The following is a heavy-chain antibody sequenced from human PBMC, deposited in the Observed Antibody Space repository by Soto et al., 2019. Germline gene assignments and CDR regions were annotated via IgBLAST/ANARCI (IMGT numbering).Heavy chain of an antibody. V-gene: IGHV4-31*03. CDR1: GGSISSGGYY. J-gene: IGHJ6*02. Sequence: SETLSLTCTVSGGSISSGGYYWSWIRQHPGKGLEWIGYIYYSGSTYYNPSLKSRVTISVDTSKNQFSLKLSSVTAADTAVYYCARRLYYDSSGFEGGGMDVWGQGTTVTVSS. CDR2: IYYSGST. CDR3: ARRLYYDSSGFEGGGMDV. D-gene: IGHD3-22*01.